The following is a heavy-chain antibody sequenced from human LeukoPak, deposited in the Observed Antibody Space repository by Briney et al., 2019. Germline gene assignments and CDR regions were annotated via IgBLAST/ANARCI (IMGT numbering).Heavy chain of an antibody. CDR1: GNNFTSYW. D-gene: IGHD6-19*01. J-gene: IGHJ4*02. CDR2: IYPGDSDT. Sequence: LGESLKISCKGSGNNFTSYWIGWVRQMPGKGLEWMGIIYPGDSDTRYSPSFQGQVTISADKSISTAYLQWSSLKASDTAMYYCARAPLQWLGGYFDYWGQGTLVTVSS. CDR3: ARAPLQWLGGYFDY. V-gene: IGHV5-51*01.